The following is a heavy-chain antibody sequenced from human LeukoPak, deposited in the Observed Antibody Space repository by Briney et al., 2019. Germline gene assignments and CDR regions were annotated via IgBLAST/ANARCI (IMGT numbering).Heavy chain of an antibody. Sequence: PGGSLRLSCAASGFTFSTYFMHWVRQAPGKGLEWVADIASDGSHTFYVESVKGRFTISRDNDKNSLYLQMNSLRAEDTAVYYCASHALEGAFDIWGQGTMVTVSS. D-gene: IGHD5-24*01. CDR2: IASDGSHT. V-gene: IGHV3-30-3*01. CDR3: ASHALEGAFDI. J-gene: IGHJ3*02. CDR1: GFTFSTYF.